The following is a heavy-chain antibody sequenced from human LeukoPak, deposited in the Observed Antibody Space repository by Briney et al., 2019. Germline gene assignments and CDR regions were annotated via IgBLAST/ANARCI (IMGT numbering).Heavy chain of an antibody. CDR2: ISSSSSYI. Sequence: GGSLRLSCAASGFTFSSYSTNWVRQAPGKGLEWVSSISSSSSYIYYADSVKGRFTISRDNAKNSLYLQMNSLRAEDTAVYYCARESVLLWFGELFHYGMDVWGQGTTVTVSS. V-gene: IGHV3-21*01. CDR3: ARESVLLWFGELFHYGMDV. CDR1: GFTFSSYS. J-gene: IGHJ6*02. D-gene: IGHD3-10*01.